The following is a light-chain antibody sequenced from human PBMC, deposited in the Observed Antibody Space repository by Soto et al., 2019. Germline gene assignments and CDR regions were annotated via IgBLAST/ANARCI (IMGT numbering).Light chain of an antibody. V-gene: IGKV1-39*01. CDR2: TAS. Sequence: DIQLTQSPSSLSASIGGRVTISCRSSQSISNYLNWYQQKPGKAPKLVISTASSLRSGVPSRFNGSRSGTDFTLTISSLQPEDFATYYCQQSYSTPWTFGQGTKVDIK. CDR3: QQSYSTPWT. CDR1: QSISNY. J-gene: IGKJ1*01.